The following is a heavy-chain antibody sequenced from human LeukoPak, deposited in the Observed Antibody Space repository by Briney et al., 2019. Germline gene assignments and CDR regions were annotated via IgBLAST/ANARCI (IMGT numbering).Heavy chain of an antibody. J-gene: IGHJ4*02. CDR1: GFTFGDYA. D-gene: IGHD3-3*01. CDR2: INHSRNT. Sequence: LRLSCTASGFTFGDYAMSWFRQPPGKGLEWIGEINHSRNTNYNPSLKSRVTISVDTSKNQFSLKVSSVTAADTAVYYCARARRDSGYYNVDYWGQGALVTVSS. V-gene: IGHV4-34*01. CDR3: ARARRDSGYYNVDY.